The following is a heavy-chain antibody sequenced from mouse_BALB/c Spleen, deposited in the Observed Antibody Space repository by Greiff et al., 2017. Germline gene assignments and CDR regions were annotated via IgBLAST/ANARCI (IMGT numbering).Heavy chain of an antibody. CDR1: GFSLTGYG. J-gene: IGHJ4*01. Sequence: QVQLKESGPGLVAPSQSLSITCTVSGFSLTGYGVNWVRQPPGKGLEWLGMIWGDGSTDYNSALKSRLSISKDNSKSQVFLKMNSLQTDDTARYYCARDRGGYYGNYDAMDYWGQGTSVTVSS. D-gene: IGHD2-1*01. CDR3: ARDRGGYYGNYDAMDY. V-gene: IGHV2-6-7*01. CDR2: IWGDGST.